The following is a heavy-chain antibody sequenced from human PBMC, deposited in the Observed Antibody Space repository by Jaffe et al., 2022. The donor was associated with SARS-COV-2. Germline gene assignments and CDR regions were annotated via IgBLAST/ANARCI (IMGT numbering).Heavy chain of an antibody. D-gene: IGHD3-10*01. CDR3: ARHRKGGGFGDTEPFNWFDP. Sequence: QLQLQESGPGLVKPSETLSLTCTVSGGSISSSSYYWGWIRQPPGKGLEWIGSIYYSGSTYYNPSLKSRVTISVDTSKNQFSLKLSSVTAADTAVYYCARHRKGGGFGDTEPFNWFDPWGQGTLVTVSS. V-gene: IGHV4-39*01. CDR1: GGSISSSSYY. CDR2: IYYSGST. J-gene: IGHJ5*02.